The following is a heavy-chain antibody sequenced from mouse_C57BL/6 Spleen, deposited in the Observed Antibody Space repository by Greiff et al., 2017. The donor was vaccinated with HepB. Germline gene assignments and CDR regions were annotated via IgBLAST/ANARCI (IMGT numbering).Heavy chain of an antibody. CDR2: IYPGDGDT. V-gene: IGHV1-82*01. D-gene: IGHD2-12*01. CDR3: ASERRAYAMDY. CDR1: GYAFSSSW. Sequence: QVQLQQSGPELVKPGASVKISCKASGYAFSSSWMNWVKQRPGKGLEWIGRIYPGDGDTNYNGKFKGKATLTADKSSSTAYMQLSSLTSEDSAVYFCASERRAYAMDYWGQGTSVTVSS. J-gene: IGHJ4*01.